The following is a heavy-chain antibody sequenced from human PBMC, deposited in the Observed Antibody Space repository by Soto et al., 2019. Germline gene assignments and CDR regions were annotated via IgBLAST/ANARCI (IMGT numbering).Heavy chain of an antibody. J-gene: IGHJ5*02. V-gene: IGHV4-34*01. CDR1: GGSFSGYY. Sequence: SETLSLTCAVYGGSFSGYYWSWIRQPPGKGLEWIGEINHSGSTNYNPSLKSRVTISVDTSKNQFSLKLSSVTAADTAVYYCARGLLRYYDSSGYPRANWFGPWGQGTLVTAPQ. CDR3: ARGLLRYYDSSGYPRANWFGP. CDR2: INHSGST. D-gene: IGHD3-22*01.